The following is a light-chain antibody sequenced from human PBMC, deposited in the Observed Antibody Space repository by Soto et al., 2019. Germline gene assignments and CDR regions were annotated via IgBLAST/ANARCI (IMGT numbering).Light chain of an antibody. CDR3: AAWDDSLNAVV. CDR1: SSNIGSTS. J-gene: IGLJ2*01. Sequence: QSVLTQPPSASGTPGQRVTISCSGSSSNIGSTSVNWYRQLPGTAPKLLIYSSYQRPSGVPDRISGSKSGTSASLAISGLQSEDEADYYCAAWDDSLNAVVFGGGTQLTVL. V-gene: IGLV1-44*01. CDR2: SSY.